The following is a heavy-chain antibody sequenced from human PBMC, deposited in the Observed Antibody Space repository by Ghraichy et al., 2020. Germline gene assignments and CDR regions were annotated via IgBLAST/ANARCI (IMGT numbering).Heavy chain of an antibody. CDR2: IYYSGST. CDR3: ARHMASPEGTFYFDY. Sequence: SETLSLTCTVSGGSISSYYWSWIRQPPGKGLEWIGYIYYSGSTNYNPSLKSRVTMSVDTSKNQFSLKLSSVTAADTAVYYCARHMASPEGTFYFDYWGQGTLVTVSS. J-gene: IGHJ4*02. D-gene: IGHD2-2*01. V-gene: IGHV4-59*08. CDR1: GGSISSYY.